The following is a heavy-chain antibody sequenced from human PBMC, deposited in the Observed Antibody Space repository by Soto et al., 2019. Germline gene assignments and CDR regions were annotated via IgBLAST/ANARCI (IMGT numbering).Heavy chain of an antibody. CDR3: ARDRGAVAGTRYYYGMDV. CDR1: GFTFSSYG. CDR2: IWYDGTNK. Sequence: QVQLVESGGGVVQPGSSLRLSCAASGFTFSSYGMHWVRQAPGKGLEWVAVIWYDGTNKYYADSVKGRFTISRDNSKNTLYLQMNSLRAEDTAVYYCARDRGAVAGTRYYYGMDVWGQGTTVTVSS. V-gene: IGHV3-33*01. D-gene: IGHD6-13*01. J-gene: IGHJ6*02.